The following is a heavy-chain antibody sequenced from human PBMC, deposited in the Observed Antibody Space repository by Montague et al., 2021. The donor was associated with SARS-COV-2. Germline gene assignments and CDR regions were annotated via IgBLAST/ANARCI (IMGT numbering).Heavy chain of an antibody. Sequence: SLRLSCAASGFTFSSYGMHWVRQAPGKGLEWVAVISYDGSNKYYADSVRGRFTISRDNSRSTVYLQMNSLRPGDTGVYYCAKSLEKRGYSGYDLLDSWGQGTLVIVSS. V-gene: IGHV3-30-3*02. D-gene: IGHD5-12*01. CDR2: ISYDGSNK. CDR3: AKSLEKRGYSGYDLLDS. J-gene: IGHJ4*02. CDR1: GFTFSSYG.